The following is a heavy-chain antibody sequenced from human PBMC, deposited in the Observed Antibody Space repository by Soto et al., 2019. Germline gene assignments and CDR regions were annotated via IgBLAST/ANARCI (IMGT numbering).Heavy chain of an antibody. CDR1: GYTFTSYA. Sequence: ASVKVSFKASGYTFTSYAMHWVRQAPGQRLEWMGWINAGSGNTKYSQKFQGRVTITRDTSASTAYMELSSLRSEETAVYYCARGDYGGQFDYWGQGTLVTVSS. CDR2: INAGSGNT. CDR3: ARGDYGGQFDY. D-gene: IGHD4-17*01. V-gene: IGHV1-3*01. J-gene: IGHJ4*02.